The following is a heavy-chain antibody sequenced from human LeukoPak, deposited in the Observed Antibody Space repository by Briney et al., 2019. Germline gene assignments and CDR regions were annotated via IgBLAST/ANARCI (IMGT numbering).Heavy chain of an antibody. CDR1: GGSISSYY. CDR3: ARHLRWLATRGYYGMDV. CDR2: IYTSGST. D-gene: IGHD6-19*01. Sequence: SETLSLTCTVSGGSISSYYWSWIRQPAGKGLEWIGRIYTSGSTNYNPSPKSRVTMSVDTSKNQFSLKLSSVTAADTAVYYCARHLRWLATRGYYGMDVWGQGTTVTVSS. J-gene: IGHJ6*02. V-gene: IGHV4-4*07.